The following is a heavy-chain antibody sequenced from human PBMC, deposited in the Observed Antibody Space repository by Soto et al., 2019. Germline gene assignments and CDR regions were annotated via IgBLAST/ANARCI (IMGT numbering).Heavy chain of an antibody. CDR2: IIPIFGTA. Sequence: SVKVSCKASGGTFSSYAISWVRQAPGQGLEWMGGIIPIFGTANYAHKFQGRVTITADESTSTAYMELSSLRSEDTAVYYCASSVAKYYYYGMDVWGQGTTVTVSS. CDR1: GGTFSSYA. CDR3: ASSVAKYYYYGMDV. D-gene: IGHD5-12*01. V-gene: IGHV1-69*13. J-gene: IGHJ6*02.